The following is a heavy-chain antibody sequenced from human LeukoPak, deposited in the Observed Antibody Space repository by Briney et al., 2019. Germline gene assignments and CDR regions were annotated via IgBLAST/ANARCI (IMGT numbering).Heavy chain of an antibody. Sequence: PSETVSLTCTVSGGSISSYYWSWIRQPAGKGLEWIGRIYTSGSTNYNPSLKSRVTMSVDTSKNQFSLKLSSVTAADTAVYYCARATDERMDFWSGYSRSGYYMDVWGKGTTVTVSS. D-gene: IGHD3-3*01. V-gene: IGHV4-4*07. CDR3: ARATDERMDFWSGYSRSGYYMDV. CDR2: IYTSGST. CDR1: GGSISSYY. J-gene: IGHJ6*03.